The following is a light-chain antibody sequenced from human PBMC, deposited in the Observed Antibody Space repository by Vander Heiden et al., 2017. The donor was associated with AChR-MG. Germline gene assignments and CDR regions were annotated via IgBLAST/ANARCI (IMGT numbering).Light chain of an antibody. CDR1: QSVSSY. J-gene: IGKJ4*01. CDR2: DAS. CDR3: QQRSNWPPALT. V-gene: IGKV3-11*01. Sequence: EIVLTQSPATLSLSPGDRATLSCRASQSVSSYLAWYQQKPGQAPRLLIYDASNRATGIPARFSGSGSGTDFTLTISSLEPEEFAVYYCQQRSNWPPALTFGGGTKVEIK.